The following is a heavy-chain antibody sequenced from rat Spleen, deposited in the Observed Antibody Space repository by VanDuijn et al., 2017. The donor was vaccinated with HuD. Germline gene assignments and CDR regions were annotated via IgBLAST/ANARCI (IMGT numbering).Heavy chain of an antibody. Sequence: EVQLVESGGGLVQPGRSLKLSCAASGFTLSDYVMHWLRHAPTKGLEWVTSISPSGATTNYRDSVKGRFTISRDNARGTLYLQMDSLRSEDTATYYCARVGTRVSRFAYWGQGTLVTVSS. J-gene: IGHJ3*01. CDR1: GFTLSDYV. CDR3: ARVGTRVSRFAY. CDR2: ISPSGATT. V-gene: IGHV5-19*01. D-gene: IGHD1-4*01.